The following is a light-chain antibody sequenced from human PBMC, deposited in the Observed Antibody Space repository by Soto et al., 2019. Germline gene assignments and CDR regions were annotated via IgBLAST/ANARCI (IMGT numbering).Light chain of an antibody. Sequence: QSALTQPPSASGSPGQSVTISCTGTSSDVGAYNLVSWYQQHPGKAPKLMIYEVSKRPSGVPGRFSGSKSGNTASLTVSGLQADDEADYFCSSHAGGNHWGVFGGGTKLTVL. CDR3: SSHAGGNHWGV. J-gene: IGLJ3*02. CDR2: EVS. CDR1: SSDVGAYNL. V-gene: IGLV2-8*01.